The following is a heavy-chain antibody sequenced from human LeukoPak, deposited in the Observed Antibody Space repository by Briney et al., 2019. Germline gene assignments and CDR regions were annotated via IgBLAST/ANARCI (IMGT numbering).Heavy chain of an antibody. D-gene: IGHD1-26*01. J-gene: IGHJ4*02. CDR1: DGSISSSSYY. V-gene: IGHV4-39*07. CDR3: AREYSGSFLDY. CDR2: IYNTGST. Sequence: PSETLSLTCKISDGSISSSSYYWGWIRQPPGKGLEWIGSIYNTGSTSYNPSLKSRVAISRDTSKNEISLTLTSVTAADTAMYYCAREYSGSFLDYWGQGTLVTVSS.